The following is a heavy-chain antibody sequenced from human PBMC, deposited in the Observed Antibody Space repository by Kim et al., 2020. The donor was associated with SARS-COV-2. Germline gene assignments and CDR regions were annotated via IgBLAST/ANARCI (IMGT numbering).Heavy chain of an antibody. CDR3: ARSPNFGYDILYYYGMDV. CDR1: GGTFSSYA. J-gene: IGHJ6*02. V-gene: IGHV1-69*13. Sequence: SVKVSCKASGGTFSSYAISWVRQAPGQGLEWMGGIIPIFGTANYAQKFQGRVTITADESTSTAYMELSSLRSEDTAVYYCARSPNFGYDILYYYGMDVWGQGTTVTVSS. CDR2: IIPIFGTA. D-gene: IGHD3-9*01.